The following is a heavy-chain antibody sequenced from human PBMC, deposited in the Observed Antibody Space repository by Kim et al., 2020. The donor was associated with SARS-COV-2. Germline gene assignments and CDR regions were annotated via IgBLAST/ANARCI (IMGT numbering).Heavy chain of an antibody. J-gene: IGHJ4*02. CDR3: AKDLRQSIVGATTRAGGFDY. Sequence: GGSLRLSCAASGFTFSSYAMSWVRQAPGKGLEWVSAISGSGGSTYYADSVKGRFTISRDNSKNTLYLQMNSLRAEDTAVYYCAKDLRQSIVGATTRAGGFDYWGQGTLVTVSS. V-gene: IGHV3-23*01. D-gene: IGHD1-26*01. CDR1: GFTFSSYA. CDR2: ISGSGGST.